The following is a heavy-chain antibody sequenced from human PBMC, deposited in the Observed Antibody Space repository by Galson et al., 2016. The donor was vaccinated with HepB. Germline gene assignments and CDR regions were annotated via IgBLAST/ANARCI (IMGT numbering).Heavy chain of an antibody. J-gene: IGHJ4*02. Sequence: SETLSLTCAVNGGSLRGYYWSWIRLPPGKGLEWIGEINYTANTRCNSSLKSRVTISRDTSNNQFSLKLNSVTAADTAVYYCARGKFELRVSDYWGQGILVTVSS. D-gene: IGHD1-7*01. CDR1: GGSLRGYY. CDR2: INYTANT. CDR3: ARGKFELRVSDY. V-gene: IGHV4-34*01.